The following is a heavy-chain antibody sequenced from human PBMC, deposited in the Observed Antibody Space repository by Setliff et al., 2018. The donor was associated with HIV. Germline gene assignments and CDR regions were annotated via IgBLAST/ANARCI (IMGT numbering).Heavy chain of an antibody. CDR1: GFTFSTYS. CDR3: ARDVSWRVRTYIDY. D-gene: IGHD3-3*01. J-gene: IGHJ4*02. V-gene: IGHV3-21*01. Sequence: GGSLRLSCEASGFTFSTYSMNWVRQAPGKGLEWVSSISSSSRSKYYADSVKGRFTNSRDNAKNSLYLQMNSLTAEDTAVYYCARDVSWRVRTYIDYWGQGTLVTVSS. CDR2: ISSSSRSK.